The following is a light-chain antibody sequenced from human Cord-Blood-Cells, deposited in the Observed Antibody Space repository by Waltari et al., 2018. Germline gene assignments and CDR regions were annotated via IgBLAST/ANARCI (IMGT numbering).Light chain of an antibody. CDR3: SSYTSSSTWV. Sequence: SALTQPASVSASPGQSITISCTGTSSDVGGYNYASWSQQHPAKAPKRMIYDVSKRPSGVSNRFSGSKSGNTASLTISGLQAEDEADYYCSSYTSSSTWVFGGGTKLPVL. CDR2: DVS. V-gene: IGLV2-14*01. CDR1: SSDVGGYNY. J-gene: IGLJ3*02.